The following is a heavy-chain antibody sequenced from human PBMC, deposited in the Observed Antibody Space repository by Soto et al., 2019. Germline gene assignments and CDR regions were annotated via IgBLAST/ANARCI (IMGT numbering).Heavy chain of an antibody. D-gene: IGHD3-3*01. V-gene: IGHV4-39*01. CDR2: IYYSGST. CDR1: GGSISSSSYY. J-gene: IGHJ6*02. CDR3: ARQGRFLENYYYGMDV. Sequence: SETLSLTCTVSGGSISSSSYYWGWIRQPPGKGLEWIGSIYYSGSTYYNPSLKSRATISVDTSKNQFSLKLSSVTAADTAVYYCARQGRFLENYYYGMDVWGQGTTVTVS.